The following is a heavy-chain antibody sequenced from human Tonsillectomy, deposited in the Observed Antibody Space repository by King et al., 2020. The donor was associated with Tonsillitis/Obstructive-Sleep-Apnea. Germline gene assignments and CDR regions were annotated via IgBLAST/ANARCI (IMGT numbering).Heavy chain of an antibody. CDR2: VEPSDSIT. V-gene: IGHV5-10-1*01. D-gene: IGHD2-2*01. J-gene: IGHJ4*02. CDR1: GYSFTSYW. Sequence: VQLVESGAEVKKPGESLRISCKGSGYSFTSYWNSWVRQMPGKGLEWMGRVEPSDSITQYSPSFQGPVTIPADQSISTAYPQWSSLKASDTAMYYCARVVPAASTYYFDYWGQGTLVTVSS. CDR3: ARVVPAASTYYFDY.